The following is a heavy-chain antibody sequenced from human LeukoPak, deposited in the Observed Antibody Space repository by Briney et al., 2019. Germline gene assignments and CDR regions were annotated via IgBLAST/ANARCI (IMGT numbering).Heavy chain of an antibody. CDR2: MNPNSGNT. J-gene: IGHJ6*02. CDR1: GYTFTSYD. Sequence: ASVKVSCKASGYTFTSYDINWVRQATGQGLEWMGWMNPNSGNTGYAQKFQGRVTMTRNTSISTAYMELSSLRSEDTAVYYCARDRIVVVPAAMVWDYYGMDVWGQGTTVTVSS. V-gene: IGHV1-8*01. D-gene: IGHD2-2*01. CDR3: ARDRIVVVPAAMVWDYYGMDV.